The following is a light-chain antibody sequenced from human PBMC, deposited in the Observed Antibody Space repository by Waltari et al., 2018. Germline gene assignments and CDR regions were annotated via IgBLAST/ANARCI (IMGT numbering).Light chain of an antibody. CDR1: QSVLYSSNNKNY. CDR3: QQYYSTPPT. V-gene: IGKV4-1*01. CDR2: WAS. Sequence: DIVMTQSPDSLPVSLGERATINCKSSQSVLYSSNNKNYLAWYQQKPGQPPKLLICWASIRESGVPDRFRGSGSGTDFTLTISSLQAEDVAVYYCQQYYSTPPTFGQGTKVEIK. J-gene: IGKJ1*01.